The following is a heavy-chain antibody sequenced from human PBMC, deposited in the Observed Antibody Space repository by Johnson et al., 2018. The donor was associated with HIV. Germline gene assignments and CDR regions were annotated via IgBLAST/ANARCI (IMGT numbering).Heavy chain of an antibody. Sequence: QVQLVESGGGLVKPGGSLRLSCIASGFTFSDYYMSWIHKAPGKGLEWFSYISTSGSTIYSADSVQGRFTISRDNAKNSLYLQMNSMRAEDTAVYYCARSKDCSGGSCPDGFDIWGQGTMVIVSS. D-gene: IGHD2-15*01. V-gene: IGHV3-11*04. CDR2: ISTSGSTI. CDR1: GFTFSDYY. CDR3: ARSKDCSGGSCPDGFDI. J-gene: IGHJ3*02.